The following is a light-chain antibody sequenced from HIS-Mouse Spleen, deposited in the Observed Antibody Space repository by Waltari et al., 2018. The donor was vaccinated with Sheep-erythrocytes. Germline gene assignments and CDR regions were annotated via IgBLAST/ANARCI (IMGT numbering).Light chain of an antibody. J-gene: IGKJ3*01. V-gene: IGKV1-6*01. CDR3: LQDYNYPFT. Sequence: AIQMTQSPSSLSPPVGDRVTITCRASQGIRNDLGWYQQKPGKAPKLLIYAASSLQSGVPSRFSGSGSGTDFTLTISSLQPEDFATYYCLQDYNYPFTFGPGTKVDIK. CDR2: AAS. CDR1: QGIRND.